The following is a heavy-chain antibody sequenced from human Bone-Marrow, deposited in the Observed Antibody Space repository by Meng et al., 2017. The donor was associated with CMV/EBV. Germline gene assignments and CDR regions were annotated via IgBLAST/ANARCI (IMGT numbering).Heavy chain of an antibody. CDR1: GFTFSSYW. D-gene: IGHD6-19*01. Sequence: GGSLRLSCAASGFTFSSYWMHWVRQAPGKGLVWVSRINSDGSSTSYADSVKGRFTISRDNAKNTLYLQMNSLRAEDTAVYYCARSRGSGPAYYYYYGMDVWGQGTTVTVPS. CDR2: INSDGSST. J-gene: IGHJ6*02. V-gene: IGHV3-74*01. CDR3: ARSRGSGPAYYYYYGMDV.